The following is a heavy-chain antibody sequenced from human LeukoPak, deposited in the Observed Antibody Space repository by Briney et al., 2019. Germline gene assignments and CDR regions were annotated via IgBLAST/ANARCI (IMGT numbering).Heavy chain of an antibody. D-gene: IGHD3-22*01. CDR2: IYYSGST. V-gene: IGHV4-59*08. CDR1: GGPISGYY. Sequence: PSETLSLTCTVSGGPISGYYWSWIRQPPGKGLEYIGYIYYSGSTDYNPSLKSRITISVDTSKNQFSLKLSSVTDADTAVYYCARHYYDSSGYYYFDYWGQGTLVTVSS. J-gene: IGHJ4*02. CDR3: ARHYYDSSGYYYFDY.